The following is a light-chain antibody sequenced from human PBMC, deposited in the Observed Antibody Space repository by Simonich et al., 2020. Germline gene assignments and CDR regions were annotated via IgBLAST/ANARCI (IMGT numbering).Light chain of an antibody. CDR2: EGS. V-gene: IGLV2-23*03. Sequence: QSALTQPASVSGSPGQSITISCTGTNSDGGGYNYVSWYQQHPGKAPKLMIYEGSKRPSGVSTRFSGSKSGNTASLTISGLQAEDEADYYCCSYAGSSTFVVFGGGTKLTVL. J-gene: IGLJ2*01. CDR3: CSYAGSSTFVV. CDR1: NSDGGGYNY.